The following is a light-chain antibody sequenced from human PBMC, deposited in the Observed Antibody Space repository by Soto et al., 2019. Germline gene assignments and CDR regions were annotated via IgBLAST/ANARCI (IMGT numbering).Light chain of an antibody. J-gene: IGLJ1*01. CDR2: EVS. Sequence: QSALTQPASVSGSPGQSITISCSGTRSDVGGYNFVSWYQHHPDRAPKLIIFEVSNRPSGVSNRFSGSNSGNTASLTISGLQAEDEADYYCGSYSSSSTLYVFGTGTKVTVL. CDR1: RSDVGGYNF. V-gene: IGLV2-14*01. CDR3: GSYSSSSTLYV.